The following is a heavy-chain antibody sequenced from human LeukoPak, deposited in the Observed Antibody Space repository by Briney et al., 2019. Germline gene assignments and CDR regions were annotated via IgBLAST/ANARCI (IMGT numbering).Heavy chain of an antibody. CDR1: GFTFSSYG. CDR2: ISYDGSNK. D-gene: IGHD6-13*01. CDR3: ANVISAAAGTSRDALDI. V-gene: IGHV3-30*18. Sequence: PGGSLRLSCAASGFTFSSYGMHWVRQAPGKGLEWVAVISYDGSNKYYADSVKGRFTISRDNSKNTLYLQMNRLRAEDTAVYYCANVISAAAGTSRDALDIWGQGTMVTVSS. J-gene: IGHJ3*02.